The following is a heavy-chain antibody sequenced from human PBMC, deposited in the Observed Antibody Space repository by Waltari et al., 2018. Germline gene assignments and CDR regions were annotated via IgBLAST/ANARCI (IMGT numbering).Heavy chain of an antibody. D-gene: IGHD2-2*02. V-gene: IGHV4-38-2*01. CDR2: IYHSGST. CDR1: GYSISSGYY. Sequence: QVQLQESGPGLVKPSETLSLTCAVSGYSISSGYYWGWIRQPPGKGREWIGSIYHSGSTYYNPSLKSRVTISVDTSKNQFSLKLSSVTAADTAVYYCARAIGKNWFDPWGQGTLVTVSS. CDR3: ARAIGKNWFDP. J-gene: IGHJ5*02.